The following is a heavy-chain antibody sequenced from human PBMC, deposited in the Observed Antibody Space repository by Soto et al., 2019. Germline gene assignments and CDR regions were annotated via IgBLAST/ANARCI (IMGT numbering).Heavy chain of an antibody. J-gene: IGHJ6*02. CDR1: GFTFSRYR. CDR2: ISSDGSST. D-gene: IGHD3-22*01. V-gene: IGHV3-74*01. CDR3: ALAYAYYYDSSGYYAGLYGMDV. Sequence: PGVSLRLSCAASGFTFSRYRMHWVHQAPGKGLVWLSRISSDGSSTSYADSVKGRFTISRDNAKNTLYLQMNSLRAEDTAVYYCALAYAYYYDSSGYYAGLYGMDVWGQGTTVTSSS.